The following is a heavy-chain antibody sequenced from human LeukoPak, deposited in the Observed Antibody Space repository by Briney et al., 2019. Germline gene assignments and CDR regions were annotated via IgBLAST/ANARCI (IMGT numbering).Heavy chain of an antibody. CDR2: INTNTGNP. V-gene: IGHV7-4-1*02. D-gene: IGHD3-22*01. CDR1: GYTFSNYA. J-gene: IGHJ4*02. Sequence: PRASVKVSCKASGYTFSNYAMNWVRQAPGQGLEWMGWINTNTGNPTYAQGFTGRFVFSLDTSVSTAYLQISSLKAEDTAVYYCARFLNYLYYYDSSGYLTLFDYWGQGTLVTVSS. CDR3: ARFLNYLYYYDSSGYLTLFDY.